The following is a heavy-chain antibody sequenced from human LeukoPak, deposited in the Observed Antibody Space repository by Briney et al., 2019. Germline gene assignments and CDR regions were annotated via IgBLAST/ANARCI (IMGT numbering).Heavy chain of an antibody. CDR1: GFTVSSTH. CDR2: TYTGGNS. V-gene: IGHV3-53*01. D-gene: IGHD1-26*01. Sequence: GGSLRLSCEASGFTVSSTHMVWVRQAPGKGLGWVSVTYTGGNSYYAGSVQGRFIISRDISKNTLYLQMNSLRAEDTAVYYCARDQGGAALDYWGQGTLVTVSS. CDR3: ARDQGGAALDY. J-gene: IGHJ4*02.